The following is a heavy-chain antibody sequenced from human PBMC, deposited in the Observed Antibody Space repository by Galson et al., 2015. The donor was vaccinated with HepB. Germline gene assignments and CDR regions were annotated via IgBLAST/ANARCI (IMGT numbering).Heavy chain of an antibody. CDR2: IDPSDSYT. J-gene: IGHJ6*02. D-gene: IGHD6-13*01. CDR1: GYSFTSYW. Sequence: QSGAEVKKPGESLRISCKGSGYSFTSYWISWVRQMPGKGLEWMGRIDPSDSYTNYSPSFQGHVTISADKSISTAYLQWSSLKASDTAMYYCARSLAAAGTDYYYYGMDVWGQGTTVTVSS. CDR3: ARSLAAAGTDYYYYGMDV. V-gene: IGHV5-10-1*01.